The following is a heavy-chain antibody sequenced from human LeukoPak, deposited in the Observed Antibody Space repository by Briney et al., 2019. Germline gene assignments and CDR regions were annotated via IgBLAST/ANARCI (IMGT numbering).Heavy chain of an antibody. Sequence: KAGGSLRLSCAASGFTFGDYYMSWIRQAPGKGLEWVSYISSSSSYTNYADSVKGRFTISRDNAKNSLYLQMNSLRAEDTAVYYCARDQSKYYYGSGRDWGQGTLVTVSS. J-gene: IGHJ4*02. V-gene: IGHV3-11*06. CDR2: ISSSSSYT. D-gene: IGHD3-10*01. CDR1: GFTFGDYY. CDR3: ARDQSKYYYGSGRD.